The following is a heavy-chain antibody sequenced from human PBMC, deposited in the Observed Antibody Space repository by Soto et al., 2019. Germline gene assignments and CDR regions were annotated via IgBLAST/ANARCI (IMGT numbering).Heavy chain of an antibody. CDR1: GFTFSSYS. CDR3: ARGPVVVVAGTFDY. D-gene: IGHD2-15*01. V-gene: IGHV3-21*01. Sequence: EVQLVESGGGLVKPGGSLRLSCAASGFTFSSYSMNWVRQAPGKGLEWVSSISSSSSYIYYADSVKGRFTISRDNAKNSRYLQMNSLRAEDTAVYYCARGPVVVVAGTFDYRGQGTLVTVSS. J-gene: IGHJ4*02. CDR2: ISSSSSYI.